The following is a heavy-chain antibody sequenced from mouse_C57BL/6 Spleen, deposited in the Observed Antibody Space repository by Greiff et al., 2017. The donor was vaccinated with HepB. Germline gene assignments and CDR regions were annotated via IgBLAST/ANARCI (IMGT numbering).Heavy chain of an antibody. CDR3: AREGGLRRYFDV. J-gene: IGHJ1*03. D-gene: IGHD2-2*01. V-gene: IGHV1-26*01. CDR2: INPNNGGT. Sequence: VQLQQSGPELVKPGASVKISCKASGYTFTDYYMNWVKQSHGKSLEWIGDINPNNGGTSYNQKFKGKATLTVDKSSSTAYMELRSLTSEDSAVYYGAREGGLRRYFDVWGTGTTVTVSS. CDR1: GYTFTDYY.